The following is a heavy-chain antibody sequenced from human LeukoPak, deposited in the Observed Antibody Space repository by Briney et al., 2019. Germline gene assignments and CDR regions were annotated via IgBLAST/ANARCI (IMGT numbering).Heavy chain of an antibody. V-gene: IGHV3-7*03. CDR3: ARGGDYDILTGYSKVFDI. CDR2: IKQDGSEK. CDR1: GFTFSSYW. J-gene: IGHJ3*02. D-gene: IGHD3-9*01. Sequence: GGSLRLSCAASGFTFSSYWMSWVRQAPGKGLEWVANIKQDGSEKYYVDSVKGRFTISRDNAKNSLYLQMNSLRAEDTAVYYCARGGDYDILTGYSKVFDIWGQGTMVTVSS.